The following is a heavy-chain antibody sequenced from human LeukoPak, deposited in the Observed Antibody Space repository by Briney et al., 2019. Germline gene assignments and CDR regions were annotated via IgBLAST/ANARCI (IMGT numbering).Heavy chain of an antibody. CDR3: AKDLGELIPFDI. J-gene: IGHJ3*02. D-gene: IGHD3-10*01. Sequence: QPGGSLRLSCAASGFTFSSYGVHWVRQAPGKGLEWVAFIRYDGSNKYYADSVKGRFTISRDNSKNTLYLQMNSLRAEDTAVYYCAKDLGELIPFDIWGQGTMVTVSS. CDR1: GFTFSSYG. CDR2: IRYDGSNK. V-gene: IGHV3-30*02.